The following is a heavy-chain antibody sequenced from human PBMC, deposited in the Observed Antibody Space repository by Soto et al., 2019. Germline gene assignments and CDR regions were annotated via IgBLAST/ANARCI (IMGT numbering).Heavy chain of an antibody. V-gene: IGHV3-30*18. CDR3: AKVSNGYYPIDY. CDR2: MSYDGSNK. Sequence: GGSLRLSCAASGFTFSNYGMHWVRQAPGKGLEWVAVMSYDGSNKYYADSVKGRFTISRDISKNTLYLQMNSLRAEDTAVYYCAKVSNGYYPIDYWGQGTLVTVSS. D-gene: IGHD3-22*01. J-gene: IGHJ4*02. CDR1: GFTFSNYG.